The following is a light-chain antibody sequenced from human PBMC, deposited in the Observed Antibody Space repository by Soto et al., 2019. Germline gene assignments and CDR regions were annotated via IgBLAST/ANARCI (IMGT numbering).Light chain of an antibody. V-gene: IGLV1-47*01. Sequence: QSVLTQTPSASGTPGQRVTISCSGSSSNIGSNYVYWYQHLPGTAPKLLIYRNNQRPSGVPDRFSGSKSGTSVSLAISGLRSEDEADYYCAAWDDSLSGHVVFGGGTKLT. CDR2: RNN. J-gene: IGLJ2*01. CDR1: SSNIGSNY. CDR3: AAWDDSLSGHVV.